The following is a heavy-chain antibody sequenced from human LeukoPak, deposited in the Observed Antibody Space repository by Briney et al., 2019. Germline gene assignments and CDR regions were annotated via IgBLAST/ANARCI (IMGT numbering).Heavy chain of an antibody. D-gene: IGHD2-15*01. CDR1: GFTFTSPP. J-gene: IGHJ4*02. V-gene: IGHV3-23*01. CDR3: AKQLGYCSDGSCYFPY. Sequence: GGPLKLPWQPPGFTFTSPPMSWVRQPPGKGRDWVPPFRNNGGYTYYADSVQGRFTISRDNSKSTLCLQMNSLRAEDTAVYYCAKQLGYCSDGSCYFPYWGQGTLVTVSS. CDR2: FRNNGGYT.